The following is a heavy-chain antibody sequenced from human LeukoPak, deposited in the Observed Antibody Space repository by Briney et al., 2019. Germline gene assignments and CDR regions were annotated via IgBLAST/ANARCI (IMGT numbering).Heavy chain of an antibody. CDR1: GGSISSGDYY. V-gene: IGHV4-31*03. CDR2: IYYSGST. D-gene: IGHD5-12*01. Sequence: SETLSLTCTVSGGSISSGDYYWSWIRQPPGKGLEWIGYIYYSGSTYYNPSLKSRVTISVDTSKNQFSLKLSSVTAADTAVYYCAIMRGYSGYGLDYWGQGTLVTVSS. CDR3: AIMRGYSGYGLDY. J-gene: IGHJ4*02.